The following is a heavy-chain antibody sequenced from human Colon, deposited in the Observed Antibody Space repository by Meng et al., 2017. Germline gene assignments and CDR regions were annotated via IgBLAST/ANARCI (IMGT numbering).Heavy chain of an antibody. J-gene: IGHJ4*01. CDR2: IYYSGST. Sequence: QVQLQESGPGLVQPSGTLSLTCTVSGGSISSGGHSWSWIRQHPGKGLEWIAYIYYSGSTYYNPSLKSRVILSVDTSKNQFSLKLSSVTAADTAVYYCARVDSSGYFLDYWGQGTLVTVSS. CDR1: GGSISSGGHS. CDR3: ARVDSSGYFLDY. D-gene: IGHD3-22*01. V-gene: IGHV4-31*03.